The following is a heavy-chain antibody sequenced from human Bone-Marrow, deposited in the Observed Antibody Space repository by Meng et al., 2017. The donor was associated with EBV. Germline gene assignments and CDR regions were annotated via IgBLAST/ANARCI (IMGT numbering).Heavy chain of an antibody. CDR3: ARGRPGHGGYYYDY. CDR2: MNPNSANT. D-gene: IGHD4-23*01. V-gene: IGHV1-8*01. CDR1: GYTFTSYD. J-gene: IGHJ4*02. Sequence: QVQLVQSGAEVKRPGASVKVPCKASGYTFTSYDINWVRQDTGQGLEWMGWMNPNSANTGCAQKFQGRVTMTRDTSISTAYMELSSLRSEDTAVYYCARGRPGHGGYYYDYWGTGITVTVS.